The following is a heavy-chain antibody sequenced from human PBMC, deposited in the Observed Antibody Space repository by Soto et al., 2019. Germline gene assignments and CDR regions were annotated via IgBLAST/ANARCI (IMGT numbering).Heavy chain of an antibody. CDR1: GFTFSSYA. Sequence: QVQLVESGGGVVRPGRSLRLSCAASGFTFSSYAMHWVRQAPGKGLEWVAVISYDGSNKYYADSVKGRFTISRDNSKNTLYLQMNSLRAEDTAVYYCARSSGIVVVVAASDNWFDPWGQGTLVTVSS. V-gene: IGHV3-30-3*01. D-gene: IGHD2-15*01. CDR3: ARSSGIVVVVAASDNWFDP. CDR2: ISYDGSNK. J-gene: IGHJ5*02.